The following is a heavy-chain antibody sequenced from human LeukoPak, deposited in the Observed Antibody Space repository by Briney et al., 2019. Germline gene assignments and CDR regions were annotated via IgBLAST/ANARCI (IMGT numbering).Heavy chain of an antibody. Sequence: PGGSLRLSCAASGLCFSGCGMHWVRQAPGQGLEWVAFIWYDGRDKYYADSVKGRFTISRDNSKNTLYLQMNSLRAEDRAMYYCAKDPYSYGSYFDYWGQGTLVTVSS. D-gene: IGHD5-18*01. V-gene: IGHV3-30*02. CDR2: IWYDGRDK. J-gene: IGHJ4*02. CDR3: AKDPYSYGSYFDY. CDR1: GLCFSGCG.